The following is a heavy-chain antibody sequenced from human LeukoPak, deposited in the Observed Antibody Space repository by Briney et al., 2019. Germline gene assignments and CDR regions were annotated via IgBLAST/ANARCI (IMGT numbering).Heavy chain of an antibody. Sequence: SETLSLTCTVSAYSISSDDYWGWIRQPPGKGLEWIGYIYYSGSTNYNPSLKSRVTISVDTSKNQFSLKLSSVTAADTAVYYCASRYSSSFLGDYYMDVWGKGTTVTISS. CDR3: ASRYSSSFLGDYYMDV. V-gene: IGHV4-59*01. J-gene: IGHJ6*03. CDR2: IYYSGST. D-gene: IGHD6-13*01. CDR1: AYSISSDDY.